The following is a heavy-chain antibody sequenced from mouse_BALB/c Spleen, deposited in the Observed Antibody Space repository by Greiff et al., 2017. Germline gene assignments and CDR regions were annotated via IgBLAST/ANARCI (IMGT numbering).Heavy chain of an antibody. D-gene: IGHD1-3*01. Sequence: ESGPGILQPSQTLSLTCSFSGFSLSTSGMGVSWIRQPSGKGLEWLAHIYWDDDKRYNPSLKSRLTIYKDTSRNQVFLKITSVDTADTATYYCARGEWYAMDYWGQGTSVTVSS. CDR2: IYWDDDK. V-gene: IGHV8-12*01. CDR1: GFSLSTSGMG. CDR3: ARGEWYAMDY. J-gene: IGHJ4*01.